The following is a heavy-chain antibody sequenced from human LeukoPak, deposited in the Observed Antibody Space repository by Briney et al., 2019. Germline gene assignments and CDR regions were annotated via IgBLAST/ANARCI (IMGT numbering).Heavy chain of an antibody. V-gene: IGHV1-18*01. D-gene: IGHD5-18*01. Sequence: ASVKVSCKASGYTFTSYGISWVRQAPGHGLEWMGWISAYNGNANYAQKLQGRVTMTTDTSTSTAYMELRSLRSDDTAVYYCARDLGSWIQLWTDAFDIWGQGTMVTVSS. CDR2: ISAYNGNA. CDR1: GYTFTSYG. J-gene: IGHJ3*02. CDR3: ARDLGSWIQLWTDAFDI.